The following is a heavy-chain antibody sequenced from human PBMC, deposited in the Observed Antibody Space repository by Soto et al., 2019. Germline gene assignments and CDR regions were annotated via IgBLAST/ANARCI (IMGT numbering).Heavy chain of an antibody. V-gene: IGHV4-61*01. J-gene: IGHJ5*01. CDR2: ISYSGSS. Sequence: QVQLQESGPGLVKPSETLSLTCTVSDGSVTSASFYWNWLRQPPGKGLEWIGYISYSGSSNYTPSLKTRVSISLDMSKNQLALRLSSETAADTAVYYWASGAAITWFDSWAHGPLVTVSS. CDR1: DGSVTSASFY. CDR3: ASGAAITWFDS. D-gene: IGHD2-2*01.